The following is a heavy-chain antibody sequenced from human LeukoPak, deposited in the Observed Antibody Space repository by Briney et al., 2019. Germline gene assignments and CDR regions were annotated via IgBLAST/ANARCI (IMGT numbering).Heavy chain of an antibody. CDR1: GITLSNYG. J-gene: IGHJ4*02. V-gene: IGHV3-23*01. Sequence: GGSLRLSCAVSGITLSNYGMSWVRQAPGKGLEWVAGISGSGGSTNYAASVKGRFTISRDNPKNTLYLQMNSMRAEDTAVYFCAKRGVVIRVILVGFHKEAYYFDSWGQGAQVTVSS. CDR2: ISGSGGST. CDR3: AKRGVVIRVILVGFHKEAYYFDS. D-gene: IGHD3-22*01.